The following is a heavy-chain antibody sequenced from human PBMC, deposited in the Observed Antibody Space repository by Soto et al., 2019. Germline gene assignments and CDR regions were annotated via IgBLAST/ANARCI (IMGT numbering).Heavy chain of an antibody. V-gene: IGHV3-33*01. CDR1: GFTFSSYG. Sequence: QVQLVESGGGVVQPGRSLRLSCAASGFTFSSYGMHWVRQAPGKGLEWVAVIWYDGSNKYYADSVKGRFTISRDNSKNTLDLQMNSLRAEDTAVYYCARGTVTTDYWGQGTLVTVSS. CDR3: ARGTVTTDY. D-gene: IGHD4-17*01. CDR2: IWYDGSNK. J-gene: IGHJ4*02.